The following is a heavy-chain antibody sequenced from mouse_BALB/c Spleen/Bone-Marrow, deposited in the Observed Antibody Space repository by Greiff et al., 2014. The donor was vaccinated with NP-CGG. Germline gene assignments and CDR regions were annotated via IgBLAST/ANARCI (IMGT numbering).Heavy chain of an antibody. CDR1: GYSITSDYA. D-gene: IGHD3-1*01. Sequence: EVQLVESGPGLVKPSQSLSLTCTVTGYSITSDYAWNWIRQFPGNKLEWRGYISYSGRTNFNPSLKNRLSFTRDTSKNQFFLQLDSVTTEDTATYYCAEGARDYSLDSWGQGTLVTASS. V-gene: IGHV3-2*02. J-gene: IGHJ4*01. CDR3: AEGARDYSLDS. CDR2: ISYSGRT.